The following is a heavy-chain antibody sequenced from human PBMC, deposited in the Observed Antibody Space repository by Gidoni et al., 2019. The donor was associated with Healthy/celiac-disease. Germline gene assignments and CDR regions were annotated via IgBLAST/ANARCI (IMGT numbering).Heavy chain of an antibody. J-gene: IGHJ4*02. D-gene: IGHD7-27*01. CDR2: IYSGGST. Sequence: EVQLVESGGGLIQHGGSLRLSCAASGFTVSSNYMSWVRQAPGKGLEWVSVIYSGGSTDYADSVKGRFTISRDNSKNTLYLQMNSLRAEDTAVYYCASAEATGEDFDYWGQGTLVTVSS. CDR1: GFTVSSNY. V-gene: IGHV3-53*01. CDR3: ASAEATGEDFDY.